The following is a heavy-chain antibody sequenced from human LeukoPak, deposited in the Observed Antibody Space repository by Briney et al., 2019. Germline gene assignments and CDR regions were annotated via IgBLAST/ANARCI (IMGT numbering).Heavy chain of an antibody. CDR1: GFTFSNAW. CDR3: TALSYAAAPT. Sequence: GGSLRLSCAASGFTFSNAWMSWVRQAPGKGLEWVSRVRSETDGGTTDYAAPVQGRFTISRDDSKNTLYLQMNSLETDDTAVYYCTALSYAAAPTWGQGTLVTVSS. J-gene: IGHJ5*02. CDR2: VRSETDGGTT. D-gene: IGHD2-2*01. V-gene: IGHV3-15*01.